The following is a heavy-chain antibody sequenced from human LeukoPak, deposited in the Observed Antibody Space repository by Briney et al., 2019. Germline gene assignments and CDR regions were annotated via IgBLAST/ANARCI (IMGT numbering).Heavy chain of an antibody. Sequence: GGSLRLSCAASGFTFSSYAMSWDRQAPGKGLEWDSAISGSGGSTYYADSVKGRFTISRDNSKNTLYLQMNSLRAEDTAVYYCAKDPGADFWSGYYDYWGQGTLVTVSS. J-gene: IGHJ4*02. CDR2: ISGSGGST. CDR1: GFTFSSYA. V-gene: IGHV3-23*01. CDR3: AKDPGADFWSGYYDY. D-gene: IGHD3-3*01.